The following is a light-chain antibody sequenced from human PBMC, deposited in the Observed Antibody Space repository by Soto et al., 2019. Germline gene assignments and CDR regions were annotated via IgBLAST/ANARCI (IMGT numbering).Light chain of an antibody. CDR3: SSYSKTSPVI. V-gene: IGLV2-14*03. CDR2: DVS. CDR1: SSDVGGYGY. J-gene: IGLJ2*01. Sequence: QSALTQPASMSGSPGQSITTSCTGTSSDVGGYGYVSWYQQHPGKPPKLMIYDVSDRPSGVSNRFSGSKSGNTASLTISGLQAEDDADYYCSSYSKTSPVIFGGGTKLTVL.